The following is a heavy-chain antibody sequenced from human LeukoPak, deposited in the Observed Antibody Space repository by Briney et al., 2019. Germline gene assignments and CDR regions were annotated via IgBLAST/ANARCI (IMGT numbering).Heavy chain of an antibody. CDR3: ARGSRKTYSSGWYAY. Sequence: ASVKVSCKASGYSFTNYGIIWVRQTPGQGLQWMGWISAHNGNINYAQKLQGRVTMTTDTSTSTAYMELRSLRSDDTAVYYCARGSRKTYSSGWYAYWGQGTLVTVSS. D-gene: IGHD6-19*01. CDR1: GYSFTNYG. V-gene: IGHV1-18*01. J-gene: IGHJ4*02. CDR2: ISAHNGNI.